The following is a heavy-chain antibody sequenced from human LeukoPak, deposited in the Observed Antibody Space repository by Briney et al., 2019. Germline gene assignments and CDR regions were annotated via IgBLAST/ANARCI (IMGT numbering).Heavy chain of an antibody. CDR3: AKSYYYDSSGPYYYYYGMDV. D-gene: IGHD3-22*01. CDR2: ISYDGSNK. V-gene: IGHV3-30*18. Sequence: GGSLRLSCAASGFTFSSYGMHWVRQAPGKGLEWVAVISYDGSNKYYADSVKGRFTISRDNSKNTLYLQMNSLRAEDTAVYYCAKSYYYDSSGPYYYYYGMDVWGQGTTVTVSS. CDR1: GFTFSSYG. J-gene: IGHJ6*02.